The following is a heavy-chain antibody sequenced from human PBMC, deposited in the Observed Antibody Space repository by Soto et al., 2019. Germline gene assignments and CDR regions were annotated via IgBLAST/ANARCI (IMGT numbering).Heavy chain of an antibody. D-gene: IGHD4-17*01. J-gene: IGHJ6*02. V-gene: IGHV1-58*01. Sequence: ASVKVSCKASGFTFTSSAVQWVRQARGQRLEWIGWIVVGSGNTNYAQKFQERVTITRDMSTSTAYMELSSLRSEDTAVYYCAAPPATVSGYYYYYYGMDVWGQGTTVTVYS. CDR1: GFTFTSSA. CDR2: IVVGSGNT. CDR3: AAPPATVSGYYYYYYGMDV.